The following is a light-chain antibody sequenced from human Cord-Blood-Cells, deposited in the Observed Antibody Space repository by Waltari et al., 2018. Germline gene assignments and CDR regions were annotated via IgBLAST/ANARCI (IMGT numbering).Light chain of an antibody. CDR3: CSYAGSYTGV. CDR2: DDS. Sequence: QSALTQPRSVSGSPGPSVTISCTGTSSDVGGYNYVSWYQQHPGKAPKLMIYDDSKQQSAVLDHFSASTTGNTTSPTITGGKAEKDDDDYCCSYAGSYTGVFGGGTKLTVL. V-gene: IGLV2-11*01. CDR1: SSDVGGYNY. J-gene: IGLJ3*02.